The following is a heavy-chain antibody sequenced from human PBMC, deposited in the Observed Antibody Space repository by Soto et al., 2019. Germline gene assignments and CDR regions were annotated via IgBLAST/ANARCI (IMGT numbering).Heavy chain of an antibody. CDR3: ARSFMVPVDYFDS. D-gene: IGHD3-10*01. CDR1: GVAIDSHY. V-gene: IGHV4-59*11. J-gene: IGHJ4*02. CDR2: VFYSGNT. Sequence: QVQLQESGPGLVKPSETLSLTCTVSGVAIDSHYWSWIRQPPGKGLEWIGQVFYSGNTNYNPSLKSRVTSSINTPTKQFFLKLTSVTAADTAVYYGARSFMVPVDYFDSWGQGTLVTVSS.